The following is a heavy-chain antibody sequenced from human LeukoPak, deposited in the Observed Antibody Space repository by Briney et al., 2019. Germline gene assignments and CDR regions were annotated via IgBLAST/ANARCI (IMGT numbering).Heavy chain of an antibody. CDR3: ARGGIAAAALGN. J-gene: IGHJ4*02. CDR1: GGSFSGYY. CDR2: INHSGST. Sequence: SETLSLTCAVYGGSFSGYYWSWIRQPPGKGLEWIGEINHSGSTNYNPSLKSRVTISVDTSKNQFSLKLSSVTAADTAVYYCARGGIAAAALGNWGQGTLVTVSS. D-gene: IGHD6-13*01. V-gene: IGHV4-34*01.